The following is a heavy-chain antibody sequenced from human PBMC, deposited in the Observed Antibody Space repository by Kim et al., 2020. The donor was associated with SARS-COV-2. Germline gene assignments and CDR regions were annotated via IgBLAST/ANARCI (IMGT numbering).Heavy chain of an antibody. V-gene: IGHV3-49*04. CDR2: IRTKAYGGTT. J-gene: IGHJ6*02. CDR3: TRDLDYDSSGYYPYWYYYYGMDV. D-gene: IGHD3-22*01. Sequence: GGSLRLSCTASGFTFGDYAMNWVRQAPGKGLEWVGFIRTKAYGGTTEYAASVKGRFTISRDDSKGIAYLQMNSLKTEDTAVYFCTRDLDYDSSGYYPYWYYYYGMDVWAQGTTVTVSS. CDR1: GFTFGDYA.